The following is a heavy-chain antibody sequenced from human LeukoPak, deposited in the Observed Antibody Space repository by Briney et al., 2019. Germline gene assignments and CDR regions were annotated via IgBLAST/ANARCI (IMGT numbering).Heavy chain of an antibody. CDR3: ARDGLAGAYCGGDCYWLDY. CDR1: GYTFTFYD. CDR2: MHPHSGGT. Sequence: ASVKVSCKASGYTFTFYDIQWVRQAAGQGLEWMGWMHPHSGGTNYAQKFQGRVTMTRDTSISTAYMELSRLRSDDTAVYYCARDGLAGAYCGGDCYWLDYWGQGTLVTVSS. J-gene: IGHJ4*02. D-gene: IGHD2-21*02. V-gene: IGHV1-2*02.